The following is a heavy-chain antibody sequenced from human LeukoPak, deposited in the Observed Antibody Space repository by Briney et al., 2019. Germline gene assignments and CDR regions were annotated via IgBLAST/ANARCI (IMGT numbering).Heavy chain of an antibody. J-gene: IGHJ4*02. CDR2: IYHSGST. CDR1: GGSISSSNW. V-gene: IGHV4-4*02. D-gene: IGHD5-12*01. CDR3: ARVHSGYDLPFDY. Sequence: SGTLSLTCAVSGGSISSSNWWSWVRQPPGKGLEWIGEIYHSGSTNYNPSLKSRVTISVDKSKNQFSLKLSSVTAADTAVYYCARVHSGYDLPFDYWGQGTLVTVSS.